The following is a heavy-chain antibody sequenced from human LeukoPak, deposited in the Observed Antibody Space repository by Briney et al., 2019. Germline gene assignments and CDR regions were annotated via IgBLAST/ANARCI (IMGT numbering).Heavy chain of an antibody. CDR3: ARDISPTTVVADFDY. D-gene: IGHD4-23*01. CDR1: GYTFTRYG. Sequence: ASVKVSCKASGYTFTRYGITWVRRAPGQGLEWMGWISAYNGNTNYVQKFQGRVTMTTDTSTSTAYMELRSLRSDDTAVYYCARDISPTTVVADFDYWGQGTLVTVSS. J-gene: IGHJ4*02. CDR2: ISAYNGNT. V-gene: IGHV1-18*01.